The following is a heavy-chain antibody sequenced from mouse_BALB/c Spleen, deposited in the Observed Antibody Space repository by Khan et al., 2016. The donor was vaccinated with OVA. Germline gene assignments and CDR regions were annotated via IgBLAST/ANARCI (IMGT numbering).Heavy chain of an antibody. CDR2: IWSGGST. Sequence: QIQLVQSGPGLVQPSQSLSITCTVSGFSLTSYGVHWVRQSPGKGLEWLGVIWSGGSTDYNAAFISRMSISKDNSKSQVFFKMNSLQANDTAIYXCARIFIGTTDYAMDYWGQGTSVTVSS. CDR3: ARIFIGTTDYAMDY. D-gene: IGHD2-14*01. J-gene: IGHJ4*01. CDR1: GFSLTSYG. V-gene: IGHV2-2*02.